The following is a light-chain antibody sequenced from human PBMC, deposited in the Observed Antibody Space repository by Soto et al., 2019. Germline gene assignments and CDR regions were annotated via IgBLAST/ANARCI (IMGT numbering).Light chain of an antibody. CDR2: EVS. CDR3: SSYAGSNYV. CDR1: SSDVGGYNY. V-gene: IGLV2-8*01. J-gene: IGLJ1*01. Sequence: QSALTQPPSASGSPGQSVTISCTGTSSDVGGYNYVSWYQQHPGKAPKFMIYEVSKRPSGVPDRFSGSKSGNTASLTVSGLQAEDEVDYYCSSYAGSNYVFGTGTKLTVL.